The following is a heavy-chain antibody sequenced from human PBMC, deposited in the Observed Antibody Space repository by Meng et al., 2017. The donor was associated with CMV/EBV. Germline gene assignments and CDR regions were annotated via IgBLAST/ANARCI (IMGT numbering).Heavy chain of an antibody. D-gene: IGHD3-16*01. Sequence: SLKISCAASGFTFDDYAMHWVRQAPGKGLEWVSGISWNSGSIGYADSVKGRFTISRDNAKNSLYLQMNSLRAEDTALYYCAKDGGPFDYWGQGTLVT. CDR3: AKDGGPFDY. V-gene: IGHV3-9*01. CDR1: GFTFDDYA. CDR2: ISWNSGSI. J-gene: IGHJ4*02.